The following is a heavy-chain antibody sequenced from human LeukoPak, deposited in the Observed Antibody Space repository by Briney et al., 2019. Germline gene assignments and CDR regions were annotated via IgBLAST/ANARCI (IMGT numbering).Heavy chain of an antibody. CDR3: AKIVGYSSGWPYFDY. J-gene: IGHJ4*02. CDR1: GFTFSSYA. V-gene: IGHV3-23*01. D-gene: IGHD6-19*01. Sequence: PGGSLRLSCAASGFTFSSYAMSWVRQAPGKGLEWVSAISGSGGSTYYADSVKGRFTISRDNSKNTLYLQMNSLRAEDTAVYYCAKIVGYSSGWPYFDYWGQGTLVTVSS. CDR2: ISGSGGST.